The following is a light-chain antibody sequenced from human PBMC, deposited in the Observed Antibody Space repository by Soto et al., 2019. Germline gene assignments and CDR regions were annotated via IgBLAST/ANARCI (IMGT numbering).Light chain of an antibody. CDR2: GAS. CDR3: QQYGSSPVT. V-gene: IGKV3-15*01. J-gene: IGKJ5*01. CDR1: QSVDIS. Sequence: EIVLTQSPATLSVSPGERVTLSCRASQSVDISLAWYQQKPGQAPRLLIYGASTRATDMPGTFSGRGSGTEFTLTISSLRPEDFAVFYCQQYGSSPVTFGQGTRLEIK.